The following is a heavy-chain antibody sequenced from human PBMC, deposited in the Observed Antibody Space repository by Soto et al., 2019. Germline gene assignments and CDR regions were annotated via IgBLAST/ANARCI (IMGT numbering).Heavy chain of an antibody. V-gene: IGHV3-30-3*01. CDR2: ISDDGSNT. CDR3: AREHYADRPGYFDY. Sequence: QVQLVESEGGVVQPGRSLRLSCAASGYTFSNHAMHWVRQAPGKGLEWVAVISDDGSNTYYADSVKGRFTISRDNSKNTMDLQMSSLRTEDTAGYYCAREHYADRPGYFDYWGQGTLVTVSS. CDR1: GYTFSNHA. J-gene: IGHJ4*02. D-gene: IGHD4-17*01.